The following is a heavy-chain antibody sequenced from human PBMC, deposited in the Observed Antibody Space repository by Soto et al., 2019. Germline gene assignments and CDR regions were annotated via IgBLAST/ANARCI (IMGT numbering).Heavy chain of an antibody. D-gene: IGHD3-22*01. CDR2: ISGSGGST. Sequence: GGSLRLSCAASGFTFSSYAMSWVRQAPGKGLEWVSAISGSGGSTYYADSVKGRFTISRDNSKNTLYLQMNSLRAEDTAVYYCATTPGGYYYDSSGYLDYWGQGTLVTVSS. CDR1: GFTFSSYA. CDR3: ATTPGGYYYDSSGYLDY. V-gene: IGHV3-23*01. J-gene: IGHJ4*02.